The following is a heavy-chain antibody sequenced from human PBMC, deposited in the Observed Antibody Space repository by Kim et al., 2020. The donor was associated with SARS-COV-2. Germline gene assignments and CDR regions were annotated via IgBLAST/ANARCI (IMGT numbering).Heavy chain of an antibody. V-gene: IGHV4-34*01. CDR1: GGSFSGYY. CDR3: ARVRATGGFDI. D-gene: IGHD5-12*01. J-gene: IGHJ3*02. CDR2: INHSGSS. Sequence: SETLSLTCAVYGGSFSGYYWSWIRQPPGKGLEWIGEINHSGSSTYNPSLKSRVTISVDTSKNQFSLRLSSVTAADTAGYYCARVRATGGFDIWGQGTMVTVSS.